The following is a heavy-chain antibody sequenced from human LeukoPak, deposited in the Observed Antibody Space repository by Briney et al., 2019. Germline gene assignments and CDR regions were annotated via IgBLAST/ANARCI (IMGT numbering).Heavy chain of an antibody. CDR3: ARSGSTYYYGMDV. CDR2: IWYDGTDK. V-gene: IGHV3-33*01. CDR1: GFTFSSYG. Sequence: GGSLRLTCAASGFTFSSYGMHWVRQGPGKGLEWVTFIWYDGTDKNYADSVKGRFTISRDNSKNTLYLQMNSLRAEDTAVYYSARSGSTYYYGMDVWGQGTTVTVSS. J-gene: IGHJ6*02. D-gene: IGHD3-10*01.